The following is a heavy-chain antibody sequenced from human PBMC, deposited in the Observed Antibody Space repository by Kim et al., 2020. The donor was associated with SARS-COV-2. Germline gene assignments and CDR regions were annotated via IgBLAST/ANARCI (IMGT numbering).Heavy chain of an antibody. CDR3: AAEKEEPGARYFDS. V-gene: IGHV4-59*01. J-gene: IGHJ4*02. D-gene: IGHD2-2*01. Sequence: SETLSLTCTVSGGSMISFSWSWIRQTPGKGLESLGYLYNNGNTEYNPSLESRVSFSVDTSKKQFSLRLTSVTAADTDIYFCAAEKEEPGARYFDSWGRGNLVTVAS. CDR2: LYNNGNT. CDR1: GGSMISFS.